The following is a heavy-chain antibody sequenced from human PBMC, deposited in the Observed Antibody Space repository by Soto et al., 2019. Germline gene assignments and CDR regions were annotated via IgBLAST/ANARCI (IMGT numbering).Heavy chain of an antibody. CDR2: IYYSGST. J-gene: IGHJ4*02. V-gene: IGHV4-39*02. D-gene: IGHD3-10*01. Sequence: QLQLQESGPRLVKPSETLSLTCTVSGGSISRSSYYWGWIRQPPGKGLEWIGSIYYSGSTYYNPSRKSRVNIAVETSKNHCSRKLSSVTAADTAVYYCARSVFRGTYYYFAYWGQGSLVTVSS. CDR1: GGSISRSSYY. CDR3: ARSVFRGTYYYFAY.